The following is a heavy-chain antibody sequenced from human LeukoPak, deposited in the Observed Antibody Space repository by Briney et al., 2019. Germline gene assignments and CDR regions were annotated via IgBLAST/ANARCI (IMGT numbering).Heavy chain of an antibody. CDR2: IYHSGST. V-gene: IGHV4-39*01. CDR1: GGSIITSSYY. D-gene: IGHD5-12*01. CDR3: ATTTLTLGYYYYYMDV. J-gene: IGHJ6*03. Sequence: SETLSLTCALSGGSIITSSYYWGWIRQPPGEGLEWIGSIYHSGSTYYNPSLKSRVTISVDTSKNQFSLKLNSVTAADTAVYYCATTTLTLGYYYYYMDVWDRGTTVTVPS.